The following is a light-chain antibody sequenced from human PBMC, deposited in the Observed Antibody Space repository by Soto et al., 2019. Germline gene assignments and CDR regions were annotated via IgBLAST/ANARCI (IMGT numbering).Light chain of an antibody. J-gene: IGKJ1*01. V-gene: IGKV1-5*01. Sequence: IQMTQSPSTLPASVGDRVTITCRATQSISNWLAWYQQKPGRAPKLLIFDASSLESGVPSRFSGNGSGTEFTLTISGLQPDDFASYYCQQYNSYSGMFGQGTKVDIK. CDR3: QQYNSYSGM. CDR2: DAS. CDR1: QSISNW.